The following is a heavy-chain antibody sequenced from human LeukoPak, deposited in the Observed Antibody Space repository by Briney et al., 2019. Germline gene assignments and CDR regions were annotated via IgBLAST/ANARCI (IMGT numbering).Heavy chain of an antibody. CDR1: GFTFSSYW. J-gene: IGHJ6*03. D-gene: IGHD4-17*01. V-gene: IGHV3-7*03. CDR2: IKQDGSEK. CDR3: AKRARGLRRPGGYMDV. Sequence: PGGSLRLSCAASGFTFSSYWMSWVRQAPGKGLEWVANIKQDGSEKYYVDSVKGRFTISRDNAKNSLYLQMNSLRAEDTAVYYCAKRARGLRRPGGYMDVWGKGTTVTVSS.